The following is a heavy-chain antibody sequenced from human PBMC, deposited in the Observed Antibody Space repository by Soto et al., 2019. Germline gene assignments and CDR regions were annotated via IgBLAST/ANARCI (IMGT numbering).Heavy chain of an antibody. CDR1: GFTFITSA. CDR2: LSVSGST. CDR3: ARGTTVTMGNWYFDL. J-gene: IGHJ2*01. D-gene: IGHD4-17*01. V-gene: IGHV3-23*01. Sequence: EVQLLESGGGLVQPGGSLRLSCAASGFTFITSAMNWVRQAPGKGLEWVSGLSVSGSTYYADSVEGRFTISRDLSRNTLYLQMNSLRADDTAVYYCARGTTVTMGNWYFDLWGRGTLVTVSS.